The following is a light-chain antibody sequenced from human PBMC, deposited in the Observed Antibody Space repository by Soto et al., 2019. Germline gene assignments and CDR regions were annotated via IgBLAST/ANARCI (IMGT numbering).Light chain of an antibody. J-gene: IGLJ2*01. CDR3: QSYDSSLSAPV. Sequence: QSVLTQPPSVSGAPWQRVTISCTGSSSTIGAGYDVHWYQQLPGTAPKLLIYGNSNRPSGVPDRFSGSKSGTSASLAITGLQAEDEADDYCQSYDSSLSAPVFGGGTKVTVL. CDR2: GNS. CDR1: SSTIGAGYD. V-gene: IGLV1-40*01.